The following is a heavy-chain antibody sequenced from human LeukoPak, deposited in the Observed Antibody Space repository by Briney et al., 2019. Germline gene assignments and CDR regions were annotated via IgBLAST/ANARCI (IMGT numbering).Heavy chain of an antibody. D-gene: IGHD6-13*01. V-gene: IGHV3-9*01. CDR1: GFTFDDYA. CDR3: ARVWVAAAEFAFDI. J-gene: IGHJ3*02. CDR2: ISWNSGSI. Sequence: GRSLRLSCAASGFTFDDYAMHWVRQAPGKGLEWVSGISWNSGSIGYADSVKGRFTISRDNAKNSLYLQMNSLRAEDTALYYCARVWVAAAEFAFDIWGQGTMVTVSS.